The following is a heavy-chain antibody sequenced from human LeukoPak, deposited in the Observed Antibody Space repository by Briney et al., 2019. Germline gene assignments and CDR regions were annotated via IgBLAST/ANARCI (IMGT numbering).Heavy chain of an antibody. CDR1: GFTVSSNY. CDR2: IYSGGST. CDR3: ARETGYDYVWGSYPTYFDY. Sequence: PGGSLRLSCAASGFTVSSNYMSWVRQAPGKGLEWVSVIYSGGSTYYADSVKGRFTISRDNSKNTLYLQMNSLRAEDTAVYYCARETGYDYVWGSYPTYFDYWGQGTLVTVSS. D-gene: IGHD3-16*02. V-gene: IGHV3-66*01. J-gene: IGHJ4*02.